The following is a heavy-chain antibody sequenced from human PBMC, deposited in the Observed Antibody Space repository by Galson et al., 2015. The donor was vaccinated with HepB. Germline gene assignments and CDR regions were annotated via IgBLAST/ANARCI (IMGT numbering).Heavy chain of an antibody. CDR2: ISSDGSKN. D-gene: IGHD2-21*01. CDR3: ARAENCGGGECWLVDS. CDR1: GFTFSSYA. V-gene: IGHV3-30*04. J-gene: IGHJ5*01. Sequence: SLRLSCAASGFTFSSYALHWFRQAPGKGLEWVALISSDGSKNNYADSARGRFTISRDNSWNTVYLQMSSLRPEDTAVYYCARAENCGGGECWLVDSWGLGTLVTVSS.